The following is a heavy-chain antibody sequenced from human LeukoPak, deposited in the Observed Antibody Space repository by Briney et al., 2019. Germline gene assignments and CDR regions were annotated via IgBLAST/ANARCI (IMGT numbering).Heavy chain of an antibody. CDR1: GYTFTSYG. J-gene: IGHJ4*02. CDR3: ARDCDRSGYYCY. CDR2: ISAYNGNT. Sequence: GSVKDSCKASGYTFTSYGLSCVPQAPGQRLEWIGWISAYNGNTNYAQKLQGRVTMTTDTSTSTAYMELRSLRSDDTAVYYCARDCDRSGYYCYWGQGTLVTVSS. V-gene: IGHV1-18*01. D-gene: IGHD3-22*01.